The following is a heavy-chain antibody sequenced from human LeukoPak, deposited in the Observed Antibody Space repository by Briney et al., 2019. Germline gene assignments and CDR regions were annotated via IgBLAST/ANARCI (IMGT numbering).Heavy chain of an antibody. CDR2: IYPGDSDT. D-gene: IGHD5-18*01. CDR1: GYSFTNYW. Sequence: GESLKISCKGSGYSFTNYWIGWVRQLTEKGLEWMGIIYPGDSDTRYSPSFQGQVAISADRSINTAYLQWSSLRASDSAMYYCATSRSGYSYGYPLDYWGQGTLVAVSS. V-gene: IGHV5-51*01. CDR3: ATSRSGYSYGYPLDY. J-gene: IGHJ4*02.